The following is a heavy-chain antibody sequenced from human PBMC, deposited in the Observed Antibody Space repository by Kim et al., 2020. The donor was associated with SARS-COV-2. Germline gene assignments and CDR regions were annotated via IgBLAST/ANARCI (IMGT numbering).Heavy chain of an antibody. V-gene: IGHV3-23*01. CDR3: AKAPRLKARVYYYGSGSYNKNGFDP. CDR1: GFTFSSYA. D-gene: IGHD3-10*01. J-gene: IGHJ5*02. Sequence: GGSLRLSCAXSGFTFSSYAMSWVRQAPGKGLEWVSAISCSGGSTYYADSVKGRFTISRDNSKNTLYLQMNSLRAEDTAVDYCAKAPRLKARVYYYGSGSYNKNGFDPWGQGALVSVSS. CDR2: ISCSGGST.